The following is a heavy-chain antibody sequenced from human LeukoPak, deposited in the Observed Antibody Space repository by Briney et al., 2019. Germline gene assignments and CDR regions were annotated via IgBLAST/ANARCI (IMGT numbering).Heavy chain of an antibody. CDR3: ARQYYDIWSGYYTADYYFDY. D-gene: IGHD3-3*01. V-gene: IGHV3-21*06. CDR1: GFTFSSYG. J-gene: IGHJ4*02. CDR2: ISSRSSYI. Sequence: PGGSLRLSCAASGFTFSSYGMNWVRQAPGKGLEWVLSISSRSSYIYYADSVKGRFTISRDNAKISLYLELHSLRAEDTAVYYCARQYYDIWSGYYTADYYFDYWGQGTLVTVSS.